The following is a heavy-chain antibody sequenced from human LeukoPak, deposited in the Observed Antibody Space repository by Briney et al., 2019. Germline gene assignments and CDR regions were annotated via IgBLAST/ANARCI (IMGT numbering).Heavy chain of an antibody. CDR3: ARGLHPRLAGFFDY. J-gene: IGHJ4*02. D-gene: IGHD3-3*02. V-gene: IGHV3-66*01. CDR2: IYSGGST. CDR1: EFSVGSNY. Sequence: PGGSLRLSCAASEFSVGSNYMTWVRQAPGKGLEWVSLIYSGGSTYYADSVKGRFTISRDNSKNTLYLQMKTLKAEDTAVYYCARGLHPRLAGFFDYWGQGTLVTVSS.